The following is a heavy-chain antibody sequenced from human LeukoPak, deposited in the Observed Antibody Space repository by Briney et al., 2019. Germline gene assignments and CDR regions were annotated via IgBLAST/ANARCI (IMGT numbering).Heavy chain of an antibody. Sequence: GESLKISCKGSGYSFTNYWISWVRQMPGKGLEWMGRIDPSDSYTNYSPSFQGHVTISADKSISTAYLQWSSLKASDTAMYYCASPGLQYFDWLLSFDYWGQGTLVTVSS. CDR3: ASPGLQYFDWLLSFDY. J-gene: IGHJ4*02. V-gene: IGHV5-10-1*01. D-gene: IGHD3-9*01. CDR1: GYSFTNYW. CDR2: IDPSDSYT.